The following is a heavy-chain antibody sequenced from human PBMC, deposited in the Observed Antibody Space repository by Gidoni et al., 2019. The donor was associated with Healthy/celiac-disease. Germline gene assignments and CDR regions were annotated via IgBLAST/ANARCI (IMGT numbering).Heavy chain of an antibody. J-gene: IGHJ4*02. V-gene: IGHV3-33*01. CDR1: GFTFSSYG. CDR3: ARESMVRGVIITGDY. Sequence: QVQLVESGGGVVQPGRSLRLSCAASGFTFSSYGMHWVRQAPGKGLEWVAVIWDDGSNKYYADSVKGRFTISRDNSKNTLYLQMNSLRAEDTAVYYCARESMVRGVIITGDYWGQGTLVTVSS. CDR2: IWDDGSNK. D-gene: IGHD3-10*01.